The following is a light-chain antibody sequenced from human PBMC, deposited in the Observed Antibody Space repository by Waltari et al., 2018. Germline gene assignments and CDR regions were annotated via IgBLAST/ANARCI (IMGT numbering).Light chain of an antibody. CDR2: GAS. J-gene: IGKJ5*01. CDR1: HSVSSN. CDR3: QQYNNWPIT. V-gene: IGKV3-15*01. Sequence: ETVMTQSPATLSVSPGERATLSCRASHSVSSNLAWYQQKPGQAPRLLIYGASTRATGIPARFSGSGSGTEFTLTISSLQSEDFALYYCQQYNNWPITFGQGTRLEIK.